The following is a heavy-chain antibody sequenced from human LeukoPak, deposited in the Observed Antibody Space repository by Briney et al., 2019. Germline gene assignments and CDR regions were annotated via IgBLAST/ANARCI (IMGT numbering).Heavy chain of an antibody. J-gene: IGHJ4*02. V-gene: IGHV4-39*02. D-gene: IGHD3-10*01. CDR1: GGSISSSSYY. CDR3: ARDLGELWFGETKGFDY. Sequence: PSETLSLTCTVSGGSISSSSYYWGWIRQPPGKGLEWIGHIYYSGSTYYNPSLKSRVTISVDTSKTQFSLKLSSVTAADTAVYYCARDLGELWFGETKGFDYWGQGTLVTVSS. CDR2: IYYSGST.